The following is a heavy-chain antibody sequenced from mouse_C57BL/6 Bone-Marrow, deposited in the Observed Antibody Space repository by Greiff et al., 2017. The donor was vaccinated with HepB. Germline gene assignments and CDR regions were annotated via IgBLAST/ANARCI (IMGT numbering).Heavy chain of an antibody. J-gene: IGHJ3*01. CDR3: ARNYASSHFAY. D-gene: IGHD1-1*01. CDR2: IHPNSGST. V-gene: IGHV1-64*01. CDR1: GYTFTSYW. Sequence: VQLQQPGAELVKPGASVKLSCKASGYTFTSYWMPWVKQRPGQGLEWIGMIHPNSGSTNYNEKFKSKATLTVDKSSSTAYMQLSSLTSEDSAVYYCARNYASSHFAYWGQGTLVTVSA.